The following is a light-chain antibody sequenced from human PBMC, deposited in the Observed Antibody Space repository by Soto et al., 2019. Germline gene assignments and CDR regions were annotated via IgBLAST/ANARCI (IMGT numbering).Light chain of an antibody. V-gene: IGKV1-5*01. CDR1: QSISSS. CDR3: QQYSSYPWT. CDR2: DAS. J-gene: IGKJ1*01. Sequence: DIQMTQSPSTLSASVGDRVTITCRASQSISSSLAWYQQKPGKAPKLLIYDASSLESGVPSTFSGSASGTEFILTISSLQPDDFATYYCQQYSSYPWTFGQGTKVEIK.